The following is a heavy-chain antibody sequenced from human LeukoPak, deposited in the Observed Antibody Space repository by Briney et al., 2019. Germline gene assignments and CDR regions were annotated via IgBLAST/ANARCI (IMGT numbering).Heavy chain of an antibody. V-gene: IGHV3-30*04. D-gene: IGHD3-22*01. CDR1: GFTFSSYT. J-gene: IGHJ6*03. Sequence: GGSLRLSCAASGFTFSSYTMHWVRQAPGKGLEWVAVISYDGSNKYYADSVKGRFTISRDNSKNTLYLQMNSLRAEDTAVYYCARDSGPYYYDSSGYHSGYMDVWGKGTTVTVSS. CDR3: ARDSGPYYYDSSGYHSGYMDV. CDR2: ISYDGSNK.